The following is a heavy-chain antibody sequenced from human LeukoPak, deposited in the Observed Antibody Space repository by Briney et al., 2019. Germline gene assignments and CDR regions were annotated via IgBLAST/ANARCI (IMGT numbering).Heavy chain of an antibody. CDR3: AKEWSPIQLWSPTDAFDI. CDR2: ISGSGGST. Sequence: GGSLRLSCAASGFTFSSYAMSWVRQAPGKGLEWVSAISGSGGSTYYADSVKGRFTISRDNSKNTLYLQMNSLRAEDTAVYYCAKEWSPIQLWSPTDAFDIWGQGTMVTVSS. CDR1: GFTFSSYA. J-gene: IGHJ3*02. D-gene: IGHD5-18*01. V-gene: IGHV3-23*01.